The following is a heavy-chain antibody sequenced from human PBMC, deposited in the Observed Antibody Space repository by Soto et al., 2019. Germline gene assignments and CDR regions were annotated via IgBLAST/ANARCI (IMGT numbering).Heavy chain of an antibody. CDR1: GYTFTSYG. Sequence: QVQLVKPGAEVKNPGASVKVSCKASGYTFTSYGVSWVRQAPGQGLEGMGWISVYNGNTKYAQKLQGRVTMTTDTSTSTAYMELRGLRSDDTAVYYCARSGRPGYYYYIMDVWGQGTTVTVSS. CDR3: ARSGRPGYYYYIMDV. D-gene: IGHD3-10*01. CDR2: ISVYNGNT. V-gene: IGHV1-18*01. J-gene: IGHJ6*02.